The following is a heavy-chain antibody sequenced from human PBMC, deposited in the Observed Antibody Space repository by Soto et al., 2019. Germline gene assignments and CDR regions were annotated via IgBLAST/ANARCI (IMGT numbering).Heavy chain of an antibody. CDR3: AKVAHIVVVTADRGYFDY. CDR1: GFTFSSYG. D-gene: IGHD2-21*02. V-gene: IGHV3-30*18. CDR2: ISYDGSNK. Sequence: ESGGGVVQPGRSLRLSCAASGFTFSSYGMHWVRQAPGKGLEWVAVISYDGSNKYYADSVKGRFTISRDNSKNTLYLQMNSLRAEDTAVYYCAKVAHIVVVTADRGYFDYWGQGTLVTVSS. J-gene: IGHJ4*02.